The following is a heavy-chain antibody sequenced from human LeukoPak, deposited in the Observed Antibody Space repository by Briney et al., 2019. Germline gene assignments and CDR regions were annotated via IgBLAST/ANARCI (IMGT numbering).Heavy chain of an antibody. D-gene: IGHD2-15*01. V-gene: IGHV3-43*02. CDR1: GFSFDAYP. J-gene: IGHJ3*02. CDR2: INEDGSKT. CDR3: VKEIDTLGTNAFDI. Sequence: GGSLRLSCAASGFSFDAYPMHWVRQAPAKGLEWVSLINEDGSKTFYADSVRGRFTISRDNSKNSLYLQMNSLRTEDTAVYYCVKEIDTLGTNAFDIWGQGTIVTVSS.